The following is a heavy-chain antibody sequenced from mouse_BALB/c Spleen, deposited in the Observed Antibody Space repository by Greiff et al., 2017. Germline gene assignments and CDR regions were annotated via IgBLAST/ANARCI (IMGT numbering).Heavy chain of an antibody. J-gene: IGHJ3*01. D-gene: IGHD4-1*01. Sequence: DVKLQESGGGLVKPGGSLKLSCAASGFTFSDYYMYWVRQTPEKRLEWVATISDGGSYTYYPDSVKGRFTISRDNAKNNLYLQMSSLKSEDTAMYYCARGKLGWFAYWGQGTLVTVSA. CDR1: GFTFSDYY. CDR3: ARGKLGWFAY. CDR2: ISDGGSYT. V-gene: IGHV5-4*02.